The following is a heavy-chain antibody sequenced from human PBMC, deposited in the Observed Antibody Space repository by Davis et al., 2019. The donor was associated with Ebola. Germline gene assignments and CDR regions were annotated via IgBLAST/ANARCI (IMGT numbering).Heavy chain of an antibody. J-gene: IGHJ6*02. CDR3: ARIGYCSSTSCYWDYYYYGMDV. CDR2: ISAYNGNT. D-gene: IGHD2-2*01. V-gene: IGHV1-18*04. Sequence: AASVKVSCKASGYTFTGYYMHWVRQAPGQGLEWMGWISAYNGNTNYAQKLQGRVTMNTDTSTSTAYMELRSLRSDDTAVYYCARIGYCSSTSCYWDYYYYGMDVWGQGTTVTVSS. CDR1: GYTFTGYY.